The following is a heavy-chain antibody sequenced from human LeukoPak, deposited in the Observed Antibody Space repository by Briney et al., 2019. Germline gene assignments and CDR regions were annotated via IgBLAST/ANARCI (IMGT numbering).Heavy chain of an antibody. D-gene: IGHD4-17*01. Sequence: ASVKVSCKASGYTFTSYAIIWVRQAPGQGLEWMGGIIPIFGTANYAQKFQGRVTITADESTSTAYMELSSLRSEDTAVYYCAGLGHDYGDYVRNWFDPWGQGTLVTVSS. CDR3: AGLGHDYGDYVRNWFDP. CDR2: IIPIFGTA. J-gene: IGHJ5*02. CDR1: GYTFTSYA. V-gene: IGHV1-69*13.